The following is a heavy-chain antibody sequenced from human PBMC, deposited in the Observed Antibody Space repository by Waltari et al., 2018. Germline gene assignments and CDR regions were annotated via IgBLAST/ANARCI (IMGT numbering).Heavy chain of an antibody. CDR2: IGVSGDIT. D-gene: IGHD3-22*01. CDR3: AKEGGGVGGYYPNYFDY. Sequence: EVQLLESGGGLVQPGGSLRLSCAASGFPFSSYVMNWVRQAPGKGLEWVSTIGVSGDITYYADSVKGRFTISRDNSKNTLYLQMNSLRAEDTAVYYCAKEGGGVGGYYPNYFDYWGQGTLVTVSS. J-gene: IGHJ4*02. V-gene: IGHV3-23*01. CDR1: GFPFSSYV.